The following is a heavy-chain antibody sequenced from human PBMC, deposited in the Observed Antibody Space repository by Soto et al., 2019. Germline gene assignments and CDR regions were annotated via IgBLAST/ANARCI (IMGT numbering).Heavy chain of an antibody. D-gene: IGHD3-3*01. CDR1: GGSFSGYY. CDR2: VNHGGTS. CDR3: ARDPVGHGSLRFSYYYYGMDV. J-gene: IGHJ6*02. V-gene: IGHV4-34*01. Sequence: SETLSLTCAVHGGSFSGYYWDWIRQPPGKGLEWIGEVNHGGTSNYNPSLKSRAIISVDTSKNQFSLKLTSVTAEDTALYFCARDPVGHGSLRFSYYYYGMDVWGQGTTVTVSS.